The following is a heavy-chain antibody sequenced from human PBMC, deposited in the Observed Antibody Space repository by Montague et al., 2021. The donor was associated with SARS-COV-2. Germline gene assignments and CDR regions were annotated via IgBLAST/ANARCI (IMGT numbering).Heavy chain of an antibody. CDR2: IYYSGST. D-gene: IGHD3-9*01. CDR3: ARPVSYYDILSSSTNWFDP. J-gene: IGHJ5*02. V-gene: IGHV4-39*01. CDR1: GGSISSSSYY. Sequence: SETLSLICTVSGGSISSSSYYWGWIRQPPGKGLEWIGSIYYSGSTYYNPSLKSRVTISVDTSKNQFSLKLSSVTAADTAVYYCARPVSYYDILSSSTNWFDPWGQGTLVTVSS.